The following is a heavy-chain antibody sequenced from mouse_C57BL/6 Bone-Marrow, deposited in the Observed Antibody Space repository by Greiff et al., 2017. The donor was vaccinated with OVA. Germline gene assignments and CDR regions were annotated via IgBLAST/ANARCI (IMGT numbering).Heavy chain of an antibody. CDR2: IYPGSGST. CDR3: ARSNPYYAMDY. J-gene: IGHJ4*01. CDR1: GYTFTSYW. Sequence: QVQLQQSGAELVKPGASVKMSCKASGYTFTSYWITWVKQRPGQGLEWIGDIYPGSGSTNYNEKFKSKATLTVDTSSSTAYMQLSSLTSEDSAVYYCARSNPYYAMDYRGQGTSVTVSS. V-gene: IGHV1-55*01. D-gene: IGHD2-5*01.